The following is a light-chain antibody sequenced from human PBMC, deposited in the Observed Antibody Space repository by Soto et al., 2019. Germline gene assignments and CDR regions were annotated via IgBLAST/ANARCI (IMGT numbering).Light chain of an antibody. V-gene: IGKV1-5*02. Sequence: DIQMTQSPSTLSAFVGDRVTIICRASQSISNWLAWYQQKPGQAPNLLIYDASSLASGVPSRFSGSGSATEFTLTISSLQPDDFATYYCQHYNSYPFGQGTKLEIK. J-gene: IGKJ2*01. CDR2: DAS. CDR1: QSISNW. CDR3: QHYNSYP.